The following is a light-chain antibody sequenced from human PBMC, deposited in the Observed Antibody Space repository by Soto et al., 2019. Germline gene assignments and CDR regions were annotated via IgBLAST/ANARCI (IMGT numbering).Light chain of an antibody. J-gene: IGKJ2*01. V-gene: IGKV2-30*01. Sequence: DVVMTQSPLSLPVTLGQPASISCKSTQGLVYSDGNIYLNWFHQRPGQSPRRLSHKISDRDSGVPDRFSGSGSGTDVTLEISRVEAEDVGIYYGMQGTHWPFTFGQGTKLEIK. CDR2: KIS. CDR3: MQGTHWPFT. CDR1: QGLVYSDGNIY.